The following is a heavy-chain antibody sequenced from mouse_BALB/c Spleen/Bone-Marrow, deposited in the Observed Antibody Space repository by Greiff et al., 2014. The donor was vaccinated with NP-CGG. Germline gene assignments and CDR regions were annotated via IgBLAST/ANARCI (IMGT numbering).Heavy chain of an antibody. Sequence: QVQLKESGAELMKPGASVKISCKATGYTFSSYWIEWVKQRPGHGLEWIGEILPGSGSTNYNEKFKGKATFTADTSSNTAYTQLSSLTSEDSAVYYCARRGISWFAYWGQGTLVTVSA. V-gene: IGHV1-9*01. J-gene: IGHJ3*01. CDR1: GYTFSSYW. CDR2: ILPGSGST. CDR3: ARRGISWFAY.